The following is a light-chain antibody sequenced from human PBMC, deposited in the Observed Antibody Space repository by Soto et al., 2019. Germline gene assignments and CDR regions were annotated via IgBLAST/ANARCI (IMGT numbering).Light chain of an antibody. V-gene: IGKV1-5*03. CDR1: QSISSW. Sequence: DIQMTQSPSTLSASVGDRVTITCRASQSISSWLAWYQQKPGKAPKLLIYKASSLESGVPSRFSGSGSGTEFTLTISSLQPDDFATYYCQQYDTFPYTFGQGTKLEIK. CDR2: KAS. J-gene: IGKJ2*01. CDR3: QQYDTFPYT.